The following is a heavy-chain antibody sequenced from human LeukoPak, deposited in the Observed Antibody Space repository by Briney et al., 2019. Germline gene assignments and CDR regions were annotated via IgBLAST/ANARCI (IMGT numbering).Heavy chain of an antibody. Sequence: GGSLRLSRAASGFTFRNYGMSWVRQAPGKGLEWVSAISGSASTTYYADSVKGRFTISRDNSKNTLYVQMNSLRVEDTAVYYCAKVGRDIVATADGAFDIWGQGTMVTVSS. CDR3: AKVGRDIVATADGAFDI. CDR2: ISGSASTT. J-gene: IGHJ3*02. CDR1: GFTFRNYG. D-gene: IGHD5-12*01. V-gene: IGHV3-23*01.